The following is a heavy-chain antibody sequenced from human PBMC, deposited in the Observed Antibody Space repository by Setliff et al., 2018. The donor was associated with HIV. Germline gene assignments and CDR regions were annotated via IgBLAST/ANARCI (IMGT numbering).Heavy chain of an antibody. V-gene: IGHV3-23*01. D-gene: IGHD3-10*01. J-gene: IGHJ4*02. CDR3: AKEGGYYGSGSYLFFGY. CDR1: GFTFSSYA. Sequence: GGSLRLSCAASGFTFSSYAMSWVRQAPGKGLEWVSVISGSGGSTYYGDSVKGRFTISRDNSKNTLYLQMNSLRAEDTAVYYCAKEGGYYGSGSYLFFGYWGQGNLVTVSS. CDR2: ISGSGGST.